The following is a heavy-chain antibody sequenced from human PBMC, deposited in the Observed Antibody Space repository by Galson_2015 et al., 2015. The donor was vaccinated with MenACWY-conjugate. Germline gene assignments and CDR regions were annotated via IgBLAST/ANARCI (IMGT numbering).Heavy chain of an antibody. CDR1: GFTFSNCA. Sequence: SLRLSCAASGFTFSNCAMTWVRQGPGKGLECVSRICAGGISIMYGDAVRGRFTISRDDAQNTLYLQMDGLRADDTAVYFCVRGSSGWRGMDIWGQGTTVTVSS. CDR2: ICAGGISI. CDR3: VRGSSGWRGMDI. D-gene: IGHD6-19*01. J-gene: IGHJ6*02. V-gene: IGHV3-74*03.